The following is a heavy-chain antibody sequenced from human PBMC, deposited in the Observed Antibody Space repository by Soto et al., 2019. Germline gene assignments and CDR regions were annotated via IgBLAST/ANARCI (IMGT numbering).Heavy chain of an antibody. D-gene: IGHD2-8*01. J-gene: IGHJ6*02. CDR2: ISGYNGDT. CDR1: DYTFTRYG. V-gene: IGHV1-18*01. CDR3: AKNGRPPYYHYGLDV. Sequence: GASVKVSCKASDYTFTRYGSSWVRQAPGQGLEWMGWISGYNGDTNYAQKFQGRVSMTIDTSTTTAYMELRSLRSDDTAVYYCAKNGRPPYYHYGLDVWGQGTKVTVSS.